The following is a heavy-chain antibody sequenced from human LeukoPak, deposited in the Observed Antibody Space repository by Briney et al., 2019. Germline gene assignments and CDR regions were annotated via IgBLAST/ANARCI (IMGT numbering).Heavy chain of an antibody. Sequence: GESLKISCKASGYSFSSDWIAWVRQMPGKGLEWMGIIFPIDSETTYSPSFQGQVTISADKSISTAYLQWSSLKASDTAMYYCTRGGSGGNCSRDAMGVWGQRAKVAVSS. CDR1: GYSFSSDW. J-gene: IGHJ6*01. CDR3: TRGGSGGNCSRDAMGV. D-gene: IGHD3-16*01. V-gene: IGHV5-51*01. CDR2: IFPIDSET.